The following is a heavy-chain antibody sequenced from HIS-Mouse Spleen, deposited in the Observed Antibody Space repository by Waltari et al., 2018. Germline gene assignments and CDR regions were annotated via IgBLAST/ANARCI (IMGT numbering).Heavy chain of an antibody. Sequence: EVQLVESGGGLVKPGGSLRLSCAASGFTFSSYSMNWVRQAPGKGLEWVSSISSSSSYIYYADSVKGRFTISRDNAKNSLYLQMNSLRAEDTAVYYCARSSSYSGSYFDYWGQGTLVTVSS. V-gene: IGHV3-21*01. CDR3: ARSSSYSGSYFDY. D-gene: IGHD1-26*01. CDR1: GFTFSSYS. CDR2: ISSSSSYI. J-gene: IGHJ4*02.